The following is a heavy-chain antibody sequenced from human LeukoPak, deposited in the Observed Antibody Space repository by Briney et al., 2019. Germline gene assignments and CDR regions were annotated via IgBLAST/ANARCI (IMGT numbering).Heavy chain of an antibody. CDR1: GGSISSYY. V-gene: IGHV4-59*01. Sequence: SETLSLTCTVSGGSISSYYWSWIRQPPGKGLEWIGYIYYSGSTKYNPPLKSRVTTSVDTSKNKFSLHLSSVTAPDTPVYYFASLTARAGHRGAFDIWGPGTMVTVSS. CDR2: IYYSGST. J-gene: IGHJ3*02. D-gene: IGHD6-19*01. CDR3: ASLTARAGHRGAFDI.